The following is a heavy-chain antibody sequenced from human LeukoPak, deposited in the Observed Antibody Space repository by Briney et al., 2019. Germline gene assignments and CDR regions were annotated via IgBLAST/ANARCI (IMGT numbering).Heavy chain of an antibody. CDR1: GYALTELS. V-gene: IGHV1-24*01. D-gene: IGHD5-24*01. J-gene: IGHJ4*02. CDR3: AACRDGYNCDLVY. CDR2: FDPEGGKT. Sequence: ASVKVSCKVSGYALTELSMHWVRQAPGKGLEWMGGFDPEGGKTIFTQNFRGRVTMTKDTSTDTAYMELSSLRSEDTAIYYCAACRDGYNCDLVYWGQGTLLTVSS.